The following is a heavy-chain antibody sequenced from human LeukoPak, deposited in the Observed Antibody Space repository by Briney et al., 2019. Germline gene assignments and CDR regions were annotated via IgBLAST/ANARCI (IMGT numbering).Heavy chain of an antibody. CDR2: IYTSGST. V-gene: IGHV4-4*07. CDR1: GGSISSYY. J-gene: IGHJ4*02. D-gene: IGHD1-26*01. Sequence: SETLSLTCTVSGGSISSYYWSWIRQPAGKGLEWIGRIYTSGSTNYNPSLKSRVTMSVDTSKNQFSLKLSSVTAADTAVYYCARGPGGATTGRWGAIDYWGQGTLVTVSS. CDR3: ARGPGGATTGRWGAIDY.